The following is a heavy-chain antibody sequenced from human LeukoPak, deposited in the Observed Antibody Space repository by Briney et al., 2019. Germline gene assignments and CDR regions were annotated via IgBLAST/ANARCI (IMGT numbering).Heavy chain of an antibody. V-gene: IGHV1-69*05. D-gene: IGHD7-27*01. J-gene: IGHJ4*02. CDR2: IIPIFGTA. CDR3: ARGNWGQFDY. Sequence: GASVKVSCKASGGTFSSYAITWVRQAPGQGLEWMGGIIPIFGTANYAQKFQGRVTITTDESTSTAYMELSSLRSEDTAVYYCARGNWGQFDYWGQGTLVTVSS. CDR1: GGTFSSYA.